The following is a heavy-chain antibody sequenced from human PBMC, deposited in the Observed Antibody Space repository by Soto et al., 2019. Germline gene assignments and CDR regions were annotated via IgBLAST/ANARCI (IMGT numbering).Heavy chain of an antibody. CDR1: GFTFSSYA. CDR2: ISYDGNNK. V-gene: IGHV3-30-3*01. CDR3: ARAGCDGGSCYTLVGLRYGMDV. D-gene: IGHD2-15*01. Sequence: QVQLVESGGGVVQPGRSLRLSCAASGFTFSSYAMYWVRQAPGKGLEWVAVISYDGNNKYYADSVKGRFTISRDNSKNTLYLQMNSLRAEDTAVYYCARAGCDGGSCYTLVGLRYGMDVWGQGTTVTVPS. J-gene: IGHJ6*02.